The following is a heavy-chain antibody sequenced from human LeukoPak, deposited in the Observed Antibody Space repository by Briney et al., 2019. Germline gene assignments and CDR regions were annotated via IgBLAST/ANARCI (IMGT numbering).Heavy chain of an antibody. D-gene: IGHD3-10*01. V-gene: IGHV3-23*01. CDR1: GFTLSSYA. J-gene: IGHJ4*02. CDR2: ISGSGGST. Sequence: GGSLRLSCAASGFTLSSYAMSWVRQAPGKGLEWVSDISGSGGSTYYADSVKGRFTISRDNSKNTLYLQMNSLRAEDTAVYYCAKDRTPLLWFGESDYWGQGTLVTVSS. CDR3: AKDRTPLLWFGESDY.